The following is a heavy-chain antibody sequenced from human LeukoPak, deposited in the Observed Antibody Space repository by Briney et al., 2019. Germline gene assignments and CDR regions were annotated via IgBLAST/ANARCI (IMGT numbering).Heavy chain of an antibody. J-gene: IGHJ5*02. D-gene: IGHD1-20*01. CDR1: GYTFTDHY. Sequence: ASVKVSCKASGYTFTDHYMHWVRQAPGQGLEWLGWIKPDSGGTNYAQKFQGRVTMTRDTSISTAYMELSRLRSDDTAVYYCARPTTLITGTLNWFDPWGQGTLVTVSS. V-gene: IGHV1-2*02. CDR3: ARPTTLITGTLNWFDP. CDR2: IKPDSGGT.